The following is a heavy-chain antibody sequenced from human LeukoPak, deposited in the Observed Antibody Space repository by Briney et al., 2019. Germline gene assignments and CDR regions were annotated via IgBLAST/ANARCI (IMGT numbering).Heavy chain of an antibody. CDR3: ARDSGIVPAAFWSV. Sequence: GASEKVSCKASGYTFTSYGISWVRQAPGQGLEWMGWVSAYNGNTNYAQKLQGRVTMTTDTSTSTAYMELRSLRSDDTAVYYCARDSGIVPAAFWSVWGKGTTVTISS. D-gene: IGHD2-2*01. V-gene: IGHV1-18*01. J-gene: IGHJ6*04. CDR2: VSAYNGNT. CDR1: GYTFTSYG.